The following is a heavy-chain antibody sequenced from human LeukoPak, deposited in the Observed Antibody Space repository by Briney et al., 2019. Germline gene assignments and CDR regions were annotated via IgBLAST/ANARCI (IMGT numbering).Heavy chain of an antibody. CDR2: INHSGST. J-gene: IGHJ6*03. Sequence: PSETLSLTCAVYGGSFSGYYWSWIRQPPGKGLEWIGGINHSGSTNYNPSLKSRVTISVDTSKNQFSLKLSSVTAADTAVYYCARGRGRDGYNLRIYYYYYYMDVWGKGTTVTVSS. D-gene: IGHD5-24*01. V-gene: IGHV4-34*01. CDR1: GGSFSGYY. CDR3: ARGRGRDGYNLRIYYYYYYMDV.